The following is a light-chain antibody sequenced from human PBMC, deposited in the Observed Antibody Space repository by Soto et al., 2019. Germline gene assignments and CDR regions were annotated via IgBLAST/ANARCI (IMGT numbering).Light chain of an antibody. CDR3: QQYGSSPRT. V-gene: IGKV3-20*01. CDR2: GAS. CDR1: QSVSSGY. J-gene: IGKJ1*01. Sequence: EIVMTQSPGTLSLSPGERATLSCRASQSVSSGYLAWFQQKPGQGPRLLIFGASSRATGISDRFSGSGSGTDFTLTISRLDPEDFAVYFCQQYGSSPRTFGQGTEVEF.